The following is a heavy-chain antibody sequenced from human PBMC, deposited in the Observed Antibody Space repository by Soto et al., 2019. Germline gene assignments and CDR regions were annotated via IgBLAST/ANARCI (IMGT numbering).Heavy chain of an antibody. CDR3: ARDPRGYSYGPTYFDY. J-gene: IGHJ4*02. D-gene: IGHD5-18*01. V-gene: IGHV3-33*01. Sequence: PGGSLRLSCAASGFTFSSYGMHWVRQAPGKGQEWVAVIWYDGSNKYYADSVKGRFTISRDNSKNTLYLQMNSLRAEDTAVYYCARDPRGYSYGPTYFDYWGQGTLVTVAS. CDR1: GFTFSSYG. CDR2: IWYDGSNK.